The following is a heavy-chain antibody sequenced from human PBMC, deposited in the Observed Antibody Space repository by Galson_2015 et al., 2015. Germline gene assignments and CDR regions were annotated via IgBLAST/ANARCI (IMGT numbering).Heavy chain of an antibody. CDR2: IVPIFGTA. Sequence: SCKASGGTFSTHGFNWVRQAPGQGLEWMGGIVPIFGTADYAQRFQGRVTITADDSAGTAYMEMSGLTSADTAVYYCSRDLLLGIGAFDIWGQGTILTVTS. D-gene: IGHD2-15*01. CDR3: SRDLLLGIGAFDI. J-gene: IGHJ3*02. V-gene: IGHV1-69*01. CDR1: GGTFSTHG.